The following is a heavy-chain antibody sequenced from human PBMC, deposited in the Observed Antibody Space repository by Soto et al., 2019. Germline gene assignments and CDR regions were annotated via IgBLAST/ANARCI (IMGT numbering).Heavy chain of an antibody. CDR3: AKDLQAYGDYSYYYYGMDV. V-gene: IGHV3-30*18. D-gene: IGHD4-17*01. J-gene: IGHJ6*02. CDR1: GFTFTTFG. Sequence: QVQLVESGGGVVQPGGSLRLSCTASGFTFTTFGIHWVRQAPGKGLEWVALISYDGHNKYYTDSVKGRFTISRDNYKNTLSLQMNSLRAEDTAVYYCAKDLQAYGDYSYYYYGMDVWGQGTTVSVSS. CDR2: ISYDGHNK.